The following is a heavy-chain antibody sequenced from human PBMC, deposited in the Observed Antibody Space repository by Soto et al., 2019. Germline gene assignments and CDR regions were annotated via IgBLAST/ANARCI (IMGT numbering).Heavy chain of an antibody. CDR1: GGSISSGGYY. Sequence: QVQLQESGPGLVKPSQTLSLTCTVSGGSISSGGYYWSWIRQHPGKGLEWIGYIYYSGSTYYNPSLKSRVTISVDTSKNQFSLKLSSVTAADTAVYYCARAVQGLAAAVGPFNYFDYWGQGTLVTVSS. CDR2: IYYSGST. D-gene: IGHD6-13*01. CDR3: ARAVQGLAAAVGPFNYFDY. V-gene: IGHV4-31*03. J-gene: IGHJ4*02.